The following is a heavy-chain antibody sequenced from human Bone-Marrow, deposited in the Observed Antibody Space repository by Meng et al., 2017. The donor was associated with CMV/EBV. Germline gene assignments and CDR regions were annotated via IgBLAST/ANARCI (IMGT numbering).Heavy chain of an antibody. CDR3: ATQKPGPAAPFDY. CDR2: IYYSGST. Sequence: SETLSLTCTVSGGSVSSGSYYWSWIRQPPGKGLEWIGYIYYSGSTNYNPSLKSRVTISVDTSKNQFSLKLSSVTAADTAVYYCATQKPGPAAPFDYWGQGTLVTVSS. D-gene: IGHD6-25*01. J-gene: IGHJ4*02. V-gene: IGHV4-61*01. CDR1: GGSVSSGSYY.